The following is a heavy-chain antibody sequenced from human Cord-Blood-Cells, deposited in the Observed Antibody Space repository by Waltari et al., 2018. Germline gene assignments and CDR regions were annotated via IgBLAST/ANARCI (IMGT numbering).Heavy chain of an antibody. CDR3: ARSPRGAYGDYFDY. J-gene: IGHJ4*02. CDR1: GGSISSYY. CDR2: IYTSGST. D-gene: IGHD4-17*01. Sequence: QVQLQESGPGLVKPSETLSLTCTAPGGSISSYYWSWIPQPAGKGLEWIGRIYTSGSTNYNPSLKSRVTMSVDTSKNQFSLKLSSVTAADTAVYYCARSPRGAYGDYFDYWGQGTLVTVSS. V-gene: IGHV4-4*07.